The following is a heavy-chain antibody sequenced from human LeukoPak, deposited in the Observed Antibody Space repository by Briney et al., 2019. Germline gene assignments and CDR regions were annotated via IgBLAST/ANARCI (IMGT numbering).Heavy chain of an antibody. D-gene: IGHD2-2*01. CDR3: ASVVVPHKQWFDP. J-gene: IGHJ5*02. CDR1: GYTFTGYY. CDR2: INPNSGDT. Sequence: ASVKVSCKASGYTFTGYYIHWVRQAPGQGLEWMGRINPNSGDTNYAQKFQGRVTMTRDTSISTAYMELSNLSSDDTAVYYCASVVVPHKQWFDPWGQGTLVTVSS. V-gene: IGHV1-2*06.